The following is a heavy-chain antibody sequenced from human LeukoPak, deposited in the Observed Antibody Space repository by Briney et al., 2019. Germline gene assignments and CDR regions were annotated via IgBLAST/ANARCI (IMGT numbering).Heavy chain of an antibody. V-gene: IGHV1-24*01. CDR1: GYTLTELS. D-gene: IGHD3-22*01. CDR2: FDPEDGET. J-gene: IGHJ4*02. Sequence: ASVKVSCKVSGYTLTELSMHWVRQAPGKGLEWMGGFDPEDGETIYAQKFQGRVTITADKSTSTAYMELSSLRSEDTAVYYCATEKLYYYDSSGSPGDYWGQGTLVTVSS. CDR3: ATEKLYYYDSSGSPGDY.